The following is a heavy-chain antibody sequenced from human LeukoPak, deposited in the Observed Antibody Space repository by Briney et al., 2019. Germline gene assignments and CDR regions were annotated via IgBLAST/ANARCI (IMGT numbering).Heavy chain of an antibody. CDR2: IYHSGST. CDR3: ARDGGDPTIFGVVTLRPYFDY. J-gene: IGHJ4*02. Sequence: PSQTLSLTCTVSGGSISSGGYYWSWIRQPPGKGLEWIGYIYHSGSTYYNPSLKSRVTISVDRSKNQFSLKLSSVTAADTAVYYCARDGGDPTIFGVVTLRPYFDYWGQGTLVTVSS. V-gene: IGHV4-30-2*01. CDR1: GGSISSGGYY. D-gene: IGHD3-3*01.